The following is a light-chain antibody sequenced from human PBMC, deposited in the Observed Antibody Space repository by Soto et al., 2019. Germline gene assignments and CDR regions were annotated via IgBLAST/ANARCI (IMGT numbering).Light chain of an antibody. CDR1: QSVYNT. CDR3: QQYNNWPPVT. V-gene: IGKV3-15*01. CDR2: GAS. Sequence: EIVMTQSPATRSVSPGERATLSCRASQSVYNTLAWYQQKPGQAPRLLIYGASTRATGIPARFSGSGSGTEFTLTISSLQSEDFAGYYCQQYNNWPPVTFGPGTKVDI. J-gene: IGKJ3*01.